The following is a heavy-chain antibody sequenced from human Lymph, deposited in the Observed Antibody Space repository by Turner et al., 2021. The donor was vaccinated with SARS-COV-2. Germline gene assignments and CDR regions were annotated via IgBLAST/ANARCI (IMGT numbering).Heavy chain of an antibody. D-gene: IGHD1-26*01. CDR2: IWYDASNK. Sequence: QVQLVESGGGVVQPGRSLRLSCAASGFTFSSYGIHWVRQAPGKGLGWVAVIWYDASNKYYADAVKGRFTISRDNSKNTVYLQMNSLRAEDTAVYYCARDGAVGATTGLDYWGQGTLVTVSS. CDR3: ARDGAVGATTGLDY. J-gene: IGHJ4*02. CDR1: GFTFSSYG. V-gene: IGHV3-33*01.